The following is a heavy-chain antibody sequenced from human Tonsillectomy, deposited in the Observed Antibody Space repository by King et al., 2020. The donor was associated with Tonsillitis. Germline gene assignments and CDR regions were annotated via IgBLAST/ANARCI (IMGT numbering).Heavy chain of an antibody. J-gene: IGHJ5*02. V-gene: IGHV3-21*01. D-gene: IGHD5-12*01. Sequence: DVQLVESGGGLVKPGGSLRLSCAASGFTFSSYSMNWVRQAPGKGLEWVSSISSSSSYIYYADSVKGRFTISRDNAKNSLYLQMNSLRAEDTAVYYCARERDMVATGWFDPWGQETLVTVSS. CDR1: GFTFSSYS. CDR2: ISSSSSYI. CDR3: ARERDMVATGWFDP.